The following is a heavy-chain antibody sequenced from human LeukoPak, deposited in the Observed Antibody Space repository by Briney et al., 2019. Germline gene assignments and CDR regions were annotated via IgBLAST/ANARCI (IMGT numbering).Heavy chain of an antibody. CDR3: ARAGGASDSSGWYVFDY. D-gene: IGHD6-19*01. V-gene: IGHV3-64*01. Sequence: PGGSLRLSCAASGFTFSSYAMHWVRQTPGKGLEYVSAISTNGGGTYYANSVKGRFTISRDNSKNTLYLQMGSLRAEDMAVYYCARAGGASDSSGWYVFDYWGQGTLVTVSS. CDR2: ISTNGGGT. J-gene: IGHJ4*02. CDR1: GFTFSSYA.